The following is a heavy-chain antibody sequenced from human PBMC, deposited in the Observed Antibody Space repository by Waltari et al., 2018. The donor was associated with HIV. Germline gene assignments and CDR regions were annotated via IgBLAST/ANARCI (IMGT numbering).Heavy chain of an antibody. D-gene: IGHD4-17*01. CDR1: GFTLRSYW. Sequence: EVQLVESGGGLVQPGGSLRLSCAASGFTLRSYWMHWVGQAPGKGLVWVSCISSDGSTTNYADSVKGRLTISRDNAKNTLYLQMNSLRADDTAVYYCARENTMTYYDALDIWGQGTMVTVSS. CDR3: ARENTMTYYDALDI. J-gene: IGHJ3*02. CDR2: ISSDGSTT. V-gene: IGHV3-74*01.